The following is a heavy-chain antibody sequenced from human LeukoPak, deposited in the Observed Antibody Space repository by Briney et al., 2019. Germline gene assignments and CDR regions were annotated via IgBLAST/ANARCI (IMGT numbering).Heavy chain of an antibody. Sequence: ASVRVSCKVFGSSLIDISVHWVRQAPGRGLEWMGGFGPEDGKTLYAQEVQDRLTMTDGMSTGTSYMELSRLTFEDTAIYFCTIIRQEDIWGSYRQTTNWFDPWGRGTLVAVSP. CDR2: FGPEDGKT. CDR1: GSSLIDIS. D-gene: IGHD3-16*02. J-gene: IGHJ5*02. CDR3: TIIRQEDIWGSYRQTTNWFDP. V-gene: IGHV1-24*01.